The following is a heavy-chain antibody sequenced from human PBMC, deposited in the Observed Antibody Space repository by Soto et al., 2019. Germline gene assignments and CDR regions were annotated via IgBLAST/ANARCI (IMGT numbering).Heavy chain of an antibody. CDR1: GFNFNKYA. V-gene: IGHV3-23*01. J-gene: IGHJ4*02. CDR3: AKADGQQWLLPHLEN. CDR2: ISCCGGTA. D-gene: IGHD6-19*01. Sequence: EVQLLEPGGGLVRPGESLRLSCAASGFNFNKYAMSWVRQAPGEGLEWVSGISCCGGTASYADSVKGRFTIARHDAKNTLYLDMNSLRVEDTAEYYCAKADGQQWLLPHLENWGRGTLVTVS.